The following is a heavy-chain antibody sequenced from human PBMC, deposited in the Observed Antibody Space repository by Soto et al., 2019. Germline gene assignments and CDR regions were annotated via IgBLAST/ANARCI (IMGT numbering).Heavy chain of an antibody. CDR2: IIPIFGTA. V-gene: IGHV1-69*13. CDR3: AREYGSGQGYYYHGMDV. CDR1: GGTFSSYA. J-gene: IGHJ6*02. Sequence: ASVKVSCKASGGTFSSYAISWVRQAPGQGLEWMGGIIPIFGTANYAQKFQGRVTITADESTSTAYMELSSLRSEDTVVYYCAREYGSGQGYYYHGMDVWGQGTTVTLSS. D-gene: IGHD3-10*01.